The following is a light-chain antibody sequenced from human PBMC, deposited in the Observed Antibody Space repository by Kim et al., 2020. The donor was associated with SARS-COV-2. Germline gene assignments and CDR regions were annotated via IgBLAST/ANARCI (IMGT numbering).Light chain of an antibody. J-gene: IGLJ3*02. CDR2: EVS. CDR3: SSYTSSSTWV. V-gene: IGLV2-18*02. CDR1: SRDVGSYNR. Sequence: QSALTQPPSVSGSPGQSVTISCTGTSRDVGSYNRVSWYQQPPGTAPKLMIYEVSNRPSGVPDRFSGSKSGNTASLTISGLQADDEADYYCSSYTSSSTWVFGGGTQLTVL.